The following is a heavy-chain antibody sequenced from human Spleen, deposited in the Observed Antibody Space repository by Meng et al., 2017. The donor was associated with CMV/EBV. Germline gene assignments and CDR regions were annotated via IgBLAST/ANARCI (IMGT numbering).Heavy chain of an antibody. CDR3: AKDRSLISIFGVVKFQAFDV. Sequence: GESLKISCVASGFTFSSHAMNWVRQAPGKGLEWVSSIGGRGDRGRDAKTYYAESVKGRFTISRDNSKNTLYLEMNSLRVEDTAVYYCAKDRSLISIFGVVKFQAFDVWGQGTMVTVSS. J-gene: IGHJ3*01. CDR2: IGGRGDRGRDAKT. CDR1: GFTFSSHA. V-gene: IGHV3-23*01. D-gene: IGHD3-3*01.